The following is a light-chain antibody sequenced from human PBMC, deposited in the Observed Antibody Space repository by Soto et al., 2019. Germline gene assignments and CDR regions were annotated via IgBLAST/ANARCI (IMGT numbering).Light chain of an antibody. CDR3: QSYDNGLSHFVA. CDR2: SNT. J-gene: IGLJ2*01. V-gene: IGLV1-40*01. Sequence: QSVLTQPPSVSGAPGQRVTISCTGSSSSVGAGYDVHWYQHLPGTAPKLLIFSNTNRPSGVPDRFSGSKSGTSVSLAIAGLQAEDEGDYYCQSYDNGLSHFVAFGEGTKVTVL. CDR1: SSSVGAGYD.